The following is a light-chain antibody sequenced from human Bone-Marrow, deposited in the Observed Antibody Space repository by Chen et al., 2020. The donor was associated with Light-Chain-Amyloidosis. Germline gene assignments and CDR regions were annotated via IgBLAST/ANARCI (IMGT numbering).Light chain of an antibody. CDR1: SSDVGGDNH. Sequence: QSALTQPASVSGSPGQSITIPCTGTSSDVGGDNHGSWYQQHPDNAPKLMISEVTTRPSWVHDSFSGSKSDNTASLTISGLQPEDEADYFCSSYTITNTLVFGSGTRVTVL. J-gene: IGLJ1*01. CDR3: SSYTITNTLV. CDR2: EVT. V-gene: IGLV2-14*01.